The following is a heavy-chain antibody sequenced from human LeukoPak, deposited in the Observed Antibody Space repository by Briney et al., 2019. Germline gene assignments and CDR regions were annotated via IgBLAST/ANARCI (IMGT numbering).Heavy chain of an antibody. V-gene: IGHV3-30*02. CDR2: IWFDGSNK. CDR1: GFIFSNDA. CDR3: AVRHFDY. J-gene: IGHJ4*02. Sequence: GRSLRLSCAASGFIFSNDAMHWVRQAPGKGLEWVAFIWFDGSNKHYADSVKGRFTISRDNSEDTLYLQMNSLRAEDTAVYYCAVRHFDYWGQGTLVTVSS.